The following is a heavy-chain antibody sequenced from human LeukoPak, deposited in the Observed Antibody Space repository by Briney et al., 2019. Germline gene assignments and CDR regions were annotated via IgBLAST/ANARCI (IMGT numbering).Heavy chain of an antibody. CDR1: GGSISSYY. J-gene: IGHJ3*02. Sequence: SETLSLTCTVSGGSISSYYCTWIRQPPGKGLEWIWYIYYTGSTNYNPSLKSRVTISVDTPKNQLSLKLSSVTAADTAVYYCARSYVFSDAFDIWGQGTMVTVSS. CDR3: ARSYVFSDAFDI. D-gene: IGHD3-16*01. V-gene: IGHV4-59*01. CDR2: IYYTGST.